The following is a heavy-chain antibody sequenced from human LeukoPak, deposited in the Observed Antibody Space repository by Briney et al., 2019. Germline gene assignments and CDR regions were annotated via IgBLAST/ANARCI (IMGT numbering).Heavy chain of an antibody. D-gene: IGHD6-13*01. CDR1: GGSFSGYY. CDR3: ARVRSSSWYGGDY. CDR2: INHSGST. J-gene: IGHJ4*02. V-gene: IGHV4-34*01. Sequence: SETLSLTCAVYGGSFSGYYWSWIRQPPGKGLEWIGEINHSGSTNYNPSLKSRVTISVDTSKNQFSPKLSSVTAADTAVYYCARVRSSSWYGGDYWGQGTLVTVSS.